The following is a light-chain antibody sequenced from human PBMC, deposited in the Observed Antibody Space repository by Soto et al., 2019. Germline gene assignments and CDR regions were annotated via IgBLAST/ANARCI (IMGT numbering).Light chain of an antibody. V-gene: IGKV1-5*03. CDR1: QSISRW. J-gene: IGKJ1*01. Sequence: DIQMTQSPSTLSASVGVRVTITCRASQSISRWLAWYQRKPGKAPNLLIYKASSLDSGVQSRFSGNGYRTEFTLHINSLQPDDFAPYYCQQYNTYPPFRQGTRLEIK. CDR2: KAS. CDR3: QQYNTYPP.